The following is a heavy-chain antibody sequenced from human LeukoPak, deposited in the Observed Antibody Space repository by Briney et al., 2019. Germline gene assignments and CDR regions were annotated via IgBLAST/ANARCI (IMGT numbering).Heavy chain of an antibody. CDR1: GGSISSDGHS. J-gene: IGHJ4*02. CDR2: IYHSGAA. Sequence: PSETLSLTCGVSGGSISSDGHSWSWIRQPPGKGLEWVGYIYHSGAAYHNPSLKSRVTISVDTSKNQFSLKLSSVTAADTAVYYCARGDTATFDYWGQGTLVTVSS. CDR3: ARGDTATFDY. V-gene: IGHV4-30-4*07. D-gene: IGHD5-18*01.